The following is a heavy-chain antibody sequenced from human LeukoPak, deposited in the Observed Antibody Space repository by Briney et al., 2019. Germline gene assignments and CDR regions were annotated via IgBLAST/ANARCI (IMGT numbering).Heavy chain of an antibody. Sequence: PGGSLRLSCAASGFTFSSYAMHWVRQAPGKGLEYVSAISSNGGSTYYANSVKGRFTISRDNSKNTLYLQMGSLRAEDMAVYYCARDLGSDGDYVLSVVGAGMDVWGQGTTVTVSS. J-gene: IGHJ6*02. CDR2: ISSNGGST. CDR1: GFTFSSYA. D-gene: IGHD4-17*01. CDR3: ARDLGSDGDYVLSVVGAGMDV. V-gene: IGHV3-64*01.